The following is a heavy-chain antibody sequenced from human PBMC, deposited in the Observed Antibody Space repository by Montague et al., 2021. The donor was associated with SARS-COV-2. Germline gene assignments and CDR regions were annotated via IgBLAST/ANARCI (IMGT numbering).Heavy chain of an antibody. Sequence: SETLSLTCAVYGGSFSGYYWNWIRQPPAKGLEWVGEINHSGSTNYNPSLKSRVTMSVDTSKNQFSLKLSSVTAADTAVYYCARGARQGYGFRLGSFDSWGQGTLVTVSS. CDR3: ARGARQGYGFRLGSFDS. V-gene: IGHV4-34*01. CDR2: INHSGST. D-gene: IGHD3-10*01. J-gene: IGHJ4*02. CDR1: GGSFSGYY.